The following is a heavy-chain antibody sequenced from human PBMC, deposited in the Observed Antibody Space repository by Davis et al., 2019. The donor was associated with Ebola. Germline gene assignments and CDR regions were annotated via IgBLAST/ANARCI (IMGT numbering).Heavy chain of an antibody. D-gene: IGHD4-17*01. CDR1: GFIFSTYV. Sequence: GGSLRLSCSASGFIFSTYVMSWVRQAPGKGLEWVSTYGTSADTYYADSVKGRFTISRDNSKNTLYLQMSSLRAEDTAVYYCTRHVSGDFWYFDLWGRGTLVTVSS. CDR2: GTSADT. J-gene: IGHJ2*01. CDR3: TRHVSGDFWYFDL. V-gene: IGHV3-23*01.